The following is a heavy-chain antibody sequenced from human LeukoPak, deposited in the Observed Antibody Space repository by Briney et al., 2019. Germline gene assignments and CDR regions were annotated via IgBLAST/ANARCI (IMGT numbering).Heavy chain of an antibody. J-gene: IGHJ1*01. D-gene: IGHD2-15*01. CDR1: GFTFSSYA. CDR2: ISGSGGST. CDR3: AKVFAAPRILNPLGYCSGGSCYRGALPGQYFQH. Sequence: PGGSLRLSCAASGFTFSSYAMSWVRQAPGKGLEWVSAISGSGGSTYYADSVKGRFTISRDNSKNTLYLQMNSLRAEDTAVYYCAKVFAAPRILNPLGYCSGGSCYRGALPGQYFQHWGQGTLVTVSS. V-gene: IGHV3-23*01.